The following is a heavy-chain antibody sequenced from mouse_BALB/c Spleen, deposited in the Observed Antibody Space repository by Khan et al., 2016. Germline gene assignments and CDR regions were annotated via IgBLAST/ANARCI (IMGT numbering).Heavy chain of an antibody. CDR1: GCSFTRYW. D-gene: IGHD2-1*01. Sequence: QVQLQQSGTELVRPGASVKLSCKASGCSFTRYWMNWLKQRPGQGLEWIGMIHPSDSESRLNQKFKDKATLTVDNSSSIAYMQLSSPTSEDSAVYYGTSSAYGKHAYYAMDYWGQGTSVTVSS. J-gene: IGHJ4*01. V-gene: IGHV1-61*01. CDR3: TSSAYGKHAYYAMDY. CDR2: IHPSDSES.